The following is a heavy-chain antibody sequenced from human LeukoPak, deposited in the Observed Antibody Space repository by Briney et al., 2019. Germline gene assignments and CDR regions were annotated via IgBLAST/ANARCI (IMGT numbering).Heavy chain of an antibody. J-gene: IGHJ4*02. CDR3: ARDLTGYARYCDY. CDR1: GFTFSSYS. CDR2: ISSSSSTI. Sequence: GGSLRLSCAASGFTFSSYSMNWVRQAPGKGLEWVSYISSSSSTIYYADSVKGRFTIPRDNAKNSLYLQMNSLRAEDTAVYYCARDLTGYARYCDYWGQGTLVTVSS. D-gene: IGHD3-9*01. V-gene: IGHV3-48*01.